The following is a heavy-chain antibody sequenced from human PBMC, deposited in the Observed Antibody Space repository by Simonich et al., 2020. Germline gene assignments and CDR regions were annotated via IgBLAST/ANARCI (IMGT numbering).Heavy chain of an antibody. CDR2: NGWNSVSI. D-gene: IGHD2-15*01. J-gene: IGHJ4*02. CDR1: GFTFDDYA. Sequence: EVQLVESGGGLVQPGRSLRLSCAASGFTFDDYAMHWVRQAPGEGLEWVSGNGWNSVSIGDAGSVQGRFTISRDNAKNSLYLQMNSLRAEDTALYYCAKDMGYCSGGSCYYFDYWGQGTLVTVSS. V-gene: IGHV3-9*01. CDR3: AKDMGYCSGGSCYYFDY.